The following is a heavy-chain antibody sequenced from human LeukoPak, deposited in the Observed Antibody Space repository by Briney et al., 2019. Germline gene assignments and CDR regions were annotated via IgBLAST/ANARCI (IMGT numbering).Heavy chain of an antibody. Sequence: SGGSLRLSCAASGFTFSGYSMHWVRQAPGKGLEWVALISYDGSNKYYADSVKGRFTVSRDNSKNTFFLQMNSLRTEDTAMYYCARAPESYGSGWYGLYWGQGTLVTVSS. V-gene: IGHV3-30-3*01. CDR2: ISYDGSNK. CDR3: ARAPESYGSGWYGLY. CDR1: GFTFSGYS. J-gene: IGHJ4*02. D-gene: IGHD6-19*01.